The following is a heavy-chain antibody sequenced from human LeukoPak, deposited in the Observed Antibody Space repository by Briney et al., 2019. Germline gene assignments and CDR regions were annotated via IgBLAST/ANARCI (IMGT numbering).Heavy chain of an antibody. J-gene: IGHJ4*02. V-gene: IGHV1-2*02. Sequence: GASVKVSCKASGYTFTGYYMHWVRQAPGQGLEWMGWINPNSGGTNYAQKLQGRVTMTTDTSTSTAYMELRSLRSDDTAVYYCARAPYSSGWYGYWGQGTLVTVSS. CDR3: ARAPYSSGWYGY. CDR2: INPNSGGT. CDR1: GYTFTGYY. D-gene: IGHD6-19*01.